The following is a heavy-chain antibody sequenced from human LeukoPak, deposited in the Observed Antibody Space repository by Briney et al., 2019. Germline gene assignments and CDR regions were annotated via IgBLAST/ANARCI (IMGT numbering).Heavy chain of an antibody. CDR3: AKLRLYSSTRIDY. D-gene: IGHD3-3*01. V-gene: IGHV3-23*01. Sequence: GGSLRLSCAASGFTFSSYAVSWVRQAPGKGLQWVSAISGSGGGTYYADSVKGRFTISRDNSKNTLYLQMNSLRAEDTAVYYCAKLRLYSSTRIDYWGQGTLVTVSS. CDR1: GFTFSSYA. CDR2: ISGSGGGT. J-gene: IGHJ4*02.